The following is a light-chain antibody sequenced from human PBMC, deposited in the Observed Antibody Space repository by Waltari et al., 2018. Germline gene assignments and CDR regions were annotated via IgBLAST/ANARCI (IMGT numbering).Light chain of an antibody. J-gene: IGLJ2*01. CDR3: QVWESYGDHFVV. CDR1: NIGSKN. Sequence: SYVLTQPPSVSVAPGKTARITCGGSNIGSKNVNWYQQTPGQAPVLVIYYDSDRHSGIPERCSGANSGNKATLTISRVEAGDEADYYCQVWESYGDHFVVFGGGTNLTVV. V-gene: IGLV3-21*01. CDR2: YDS.